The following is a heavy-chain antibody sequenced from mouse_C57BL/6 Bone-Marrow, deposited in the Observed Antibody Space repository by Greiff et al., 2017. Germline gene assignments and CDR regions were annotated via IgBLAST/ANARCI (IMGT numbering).Heavy chain of an antibody. Sequence: DVKLQESGGGLVQPGGSMKLSCVASGFTFSNYWMNWVRQSPEKGLEWVAQIRLKSDNYATHYAESVKGRFTISRDDSKSSVYLQMNNLRAEDTGIYYCTSITTVVATRYFDYWGQGTTLTVSS. J-gene: IGHJ2*01. CDR3: TSITTVVATRYFDY. V-gene: IGHV6-3*01. CDR1: GFTFSNYW. D-gene: IGHD1-1*01. CDR2: IRLKSDNYAT.